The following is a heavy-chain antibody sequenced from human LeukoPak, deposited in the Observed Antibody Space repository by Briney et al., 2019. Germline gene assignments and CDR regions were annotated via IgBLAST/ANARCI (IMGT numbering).Heavy chain of an antibody. CDR3: ASGTTDIVVVPATLRNYYFDY. V-gene: IGHV1-2*02. CDR2: INPNSGGT. J-gene: IGHJ4*02. D-gene: IGHD2-2*01. CDR1: GYTFTGYY. Sequence: ASVKVSCKASGYTFTGYYMHWVRRAPGQGLEWMGWINPNSGGTKYAQKFQGRVTITTDKSTSTAYMELSSLRSEDTAVYYCASGTTDIVVVPATLRNYYFDYWGQGTLVTVSS.